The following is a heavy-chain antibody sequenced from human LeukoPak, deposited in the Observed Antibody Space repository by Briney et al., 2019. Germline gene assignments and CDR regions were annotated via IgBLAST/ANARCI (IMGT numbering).Heavy chain of an antibody. V-gene: IGHV1-46*01. Sequence: ASVKVSCKTSGYSFIGYYMHWVRQAPGQGLEWMGIINPSGGSTSYAQKFQGRVTMTRDMSTSTVYMELSSLRSEDTAVYYCARAARYCSAGTCYSLDYWGQGTVVTVSS. CDR3: ARAARYCSAGTCYSLDY. CDR2: INPSGGST. D-gene: IGHD2-15*01. J-gene: IGHJ4*02. CDR1: GYSFIGYY.